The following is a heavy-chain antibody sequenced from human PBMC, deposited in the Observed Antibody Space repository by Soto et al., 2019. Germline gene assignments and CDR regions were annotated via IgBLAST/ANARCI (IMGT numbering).Heavy chain of an antibody. CDR2: IYYSGST. Sequence: PSETLSLTCTVSGDSISSYYWSWIRQPPGKGLEWIGHIYYSGSTNYNPSLESRVTISVDTSKNQFSLKLSSVAAADTAVYYCASTKTYYDILTGYSPHNWFDPWGQGTLVTVS. D-gene: IGHD3-9*01. J-gene: IGHJ5*02. CDR1: GDSISSYY. V-gene: IGHV4-59*01. CDR3: ASTKTYYDILTGYSPHNWFDP.